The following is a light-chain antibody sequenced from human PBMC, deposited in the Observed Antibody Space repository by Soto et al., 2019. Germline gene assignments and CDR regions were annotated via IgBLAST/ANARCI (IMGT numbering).Light chain of an antibody. V-gene: IGKV3-15*01. CDR2: GAS. CDR1: QSVSSN. CDR3: QKYNNWHRT. J-gene: IGKJ1*01. Sequence: EIVMTQSPATLSVSPGERAALSCGASQSVSSNLAWYQQKHGQAPRLLIYGASTRATGIPDRFSGSGSGTEFTITIRSLQYEDFEVYYCQKYNNWHRTCGKGTKVDIK.